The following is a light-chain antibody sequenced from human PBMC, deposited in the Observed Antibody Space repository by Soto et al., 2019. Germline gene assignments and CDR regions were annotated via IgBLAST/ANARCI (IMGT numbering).Light chain of an antibody. J-gene: IGKJ1*01. CDR2: GAA. Sequence: IVFSKWPGTLSLSPGERATLSCRASQSVSSSYLAWYQQKPGQAPRLLIYGAASRATGIPDRFGGSGSGTDFTLTISRLEPEDFAVYYCQQYGSSPPFTFGQGTKVAIK. CDR3: QQYGSSPPFT. V-gene: IGKV3-20*01. CDR1: QSVSSSY.